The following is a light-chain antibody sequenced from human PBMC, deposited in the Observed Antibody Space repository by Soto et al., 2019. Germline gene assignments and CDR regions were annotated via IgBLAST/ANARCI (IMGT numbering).Light chain of an antibody. CDR3: AAWDDSLSGVI. V-gene: IGLV1-44*01. CDR1: SYNIGSNT. J-gene: IGLJ2*01. CDR2: SNN. Sequence: QSVLTQPPSASGTPGQRVTISCSGSSYNIGSNTVSWYQQLPGTAPNLLIYSNNQRPSGVPDRFSGSKSGTSASLAISGLQSEDEADYYCAAWDDSLSGVIFGGGTKLTVL.